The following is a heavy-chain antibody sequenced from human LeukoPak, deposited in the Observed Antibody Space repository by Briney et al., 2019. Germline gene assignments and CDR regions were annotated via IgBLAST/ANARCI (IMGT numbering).Heavy chain of an antibody. D-gene: IGHD3-10*01. CDR1: GFTFDNYG. CDR2: ISWNSGGI. J-gene: IGHJ4*02. Sequence: GGSLRLSCAASGFTFDNYGMHWVRQAPGKGLEWVSGISWNSGGIGYADSVKGRFTISRDNAKNSLYLQMNSLRAEDMALYYCAKEGGGISGFDYWGQGTLVTVSS. CDR3: AKEGGGISGFDY. V-gene: IGHV3-9*03.